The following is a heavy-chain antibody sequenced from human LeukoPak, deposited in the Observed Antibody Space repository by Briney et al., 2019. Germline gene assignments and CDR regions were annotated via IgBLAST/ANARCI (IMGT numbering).Heavy chain of an antibody. V-gene: IGHV3-30*02. CDR1: EFTFSDYW. Sequence: GGSLRLSCAASEFTFSDYWMNWVRQAPGKGLEWVAFIRYDGSNKYYADSVKGRFTISRDNSKNTLYLQMNSLRAEDTAVYYCAKGGLGIAAAGAMVFQHWGQGTLVTVSS. CDR2: IRYDGSNK. J-gene: IGHJ1*01. CDR3: AKGGLGIAAAGAMVFQH. D-gene: IGHD6-13*01.